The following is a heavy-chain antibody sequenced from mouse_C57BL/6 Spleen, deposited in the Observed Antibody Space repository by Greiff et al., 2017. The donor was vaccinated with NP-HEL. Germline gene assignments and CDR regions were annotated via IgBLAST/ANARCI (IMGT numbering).Heavy chain of an antibody. V-gene: IGHV1-26*01. D-gene: IGHD1-1*01. J-gene: IGHJ3*01. Sequence: EVQLQQSGPELVKPGASVKISCKASGYTFTDYYMNWVKQSHGKSLEWIRDINPNNGGTSYNQKFKGKATLTVDKSSSTAYMELRSLTSEDSAVYYCARLDGSSFAYWGQGTLVTVSA. CDR3: ARLDGSSFAY. CDR1: GYTFTDYY. CDR2: INPNNGGT.